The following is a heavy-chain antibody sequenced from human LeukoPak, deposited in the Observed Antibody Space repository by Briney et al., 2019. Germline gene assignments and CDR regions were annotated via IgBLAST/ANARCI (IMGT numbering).Heavy chain of an antibody. CDR3: ARIGTTTRGPAGLDV. CDR1: GFTFSSYE. D-gene: IGHD2/OR15-2a*01. Sequence: GGSLTLSCAASGFTFSSYEMNWVRQAPGKGLEWVSYIASGGGANRFYSESVKGRFTISRDNAKNSLYLHMDSLRAEDTGVYYCARIGTTTRGPAGLDVWGQGTTVTVSS. J-gene: IGHJ6*02. CDR2: IASGGGANR. V-gene: IGHV3-48*03.